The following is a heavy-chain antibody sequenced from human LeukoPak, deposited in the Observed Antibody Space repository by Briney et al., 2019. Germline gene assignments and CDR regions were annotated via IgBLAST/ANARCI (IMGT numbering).Heavy chain of an antibody. Sequence: PGRSLRLSCAASGFTFNNYGIHWVRQAPGKGLEWVAVISYDESDKYYADSVKGRFTISRDNSKNTLYLQMNSLRPEDTAVYYCAKGVVAATNAAYYGMDVWGQGTTVTVSS. CDR2: ISYDESDK. D-gene: IGHD2-15*01. CDR3: AKGVVAATNAAYYGMDV. J-gene: IGHJ6*02. CDR1: GFTFNNYG. V-gene: IGHV3-30*18.